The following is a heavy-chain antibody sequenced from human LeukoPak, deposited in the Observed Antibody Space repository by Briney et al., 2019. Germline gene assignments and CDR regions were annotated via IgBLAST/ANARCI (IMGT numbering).Heavy chain of an antibody. Sequence: PSETLSLTCTVSGGSISSSSYYWGWIRQPPGKGLERIGSIYYSGSTNYNPSLKSRVTISVDKSKNQFSLKLSSVTAADTAVYYCARAPSIVGALGDAFDIWGQGTMVTVSS. CDR1: GGSISSSSYY. J-gene: IGHJ3*02. CDR3: ARAPSIVGALGDAFDI. CDR2: IYYSGST. D-gene: IGHD1-26*01. V-gene: IGHV4-39*07.